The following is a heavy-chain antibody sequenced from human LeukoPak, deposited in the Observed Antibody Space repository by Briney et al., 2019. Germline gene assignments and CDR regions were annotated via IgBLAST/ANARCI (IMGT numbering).Heavy chain of an antibody. Sequence: GGSLRLSCAASGFTFSSYAMHWVRQAPGKGLEWVAVISYDGSNKYYANSVKGRFTISRDNSKNTLYLQMNSLRPEDTAVYYCARDGTARGIHTYFDYWGQGTLVTVSS. CDR3: ARDGTARGIHTYFDY. V-gene: IGHV3-30*04. CDR1: GFTFSSYA. D-gene: IGHD1/OR15-1a*01. CDR2: ISYDGSNK. J-gene: IGHJ4*02.